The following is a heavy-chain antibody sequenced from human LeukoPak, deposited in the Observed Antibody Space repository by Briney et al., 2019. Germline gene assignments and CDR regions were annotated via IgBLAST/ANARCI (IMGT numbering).Heavy chain of an antibody. CDR1: GGSISSYY. CDR3: AREHYYGSETYYYYYYMDV. CDR2: IYYSGST. Sequence: SETLSLTCTVSGGSISSYYWSWIRQPPGKGLEWIGYIYYSGSTNYNPSLKSRVTISVDTSKNQFSLKLSSVTAADTAVYYCAREHYYGSETYYYYYYMDVWGKGTTVTVSS. D-gene: IGHD3-10*01. J-gene: IGHJ6*03. V-gene: IGHV4-59*01.